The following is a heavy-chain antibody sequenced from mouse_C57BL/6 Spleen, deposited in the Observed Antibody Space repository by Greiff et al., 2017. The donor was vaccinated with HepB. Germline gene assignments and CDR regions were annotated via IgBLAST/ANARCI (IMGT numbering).Heavy chain of an antibody. CDR2: IDPSDSYT. J-gene: IGHJ3*01. V-gene: IGHV1-50*01. CDR1: GYTFTSYW. CDR3: ASPDDYGSSQFAY. D-gene: IGHD1-1*01. Sequence: QVQLQQPGAELVKPGASVKLSCKASGYTFTSYWMQWVKQRPGQGLEWIGEIDPSDSYTNYNQKFKGKATLTVDTSSSTAYMQLSSLTSEDSAVYYCASPDDYGSSQFAYWGQGARVTVAA.